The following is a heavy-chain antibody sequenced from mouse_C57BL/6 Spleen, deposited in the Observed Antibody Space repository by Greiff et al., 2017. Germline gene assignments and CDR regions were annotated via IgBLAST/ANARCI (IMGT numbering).Heavy chain of an antibody. CDR2: IYPSDSET. Sequence: QVQLQQPGAELVRPGSSVKLSCKASGYTFTSYWMDWVKQRPGQGLEWIGNIYPSDSETHYNQKFKDKATLTVDKSSSTAYMQLSSLTSEDSAVYYCARSRPYYYGSSPYLDYWGQGTTLTVSS. V-gene: IGHV1-61*01. J-gene: IGHJ2*01. D-gene: IGHD1-1*01. CDR1: GYTFTSYW. CDR3: ARSRPYYYGSSPYLDY.